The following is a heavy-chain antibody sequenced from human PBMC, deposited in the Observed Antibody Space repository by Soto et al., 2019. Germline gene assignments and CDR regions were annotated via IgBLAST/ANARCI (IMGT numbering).Heavy chain of an antibody. J-gene: IGHJ4*02. CDR1: SGSISSSNW. D-gene: IGHD4-17*01. CDR2: IYHSGST. Sequence: PSETLSLTCAVSSGSISSSNWWSWVRQPPGKGLEWIGEIYHSGSTNYNPSLKSRVAISVDKSKNQFSLKLSSVTAADTAVYYCARGTDDYGDSLDYWGQGTLVTVSS. CDR3: ARGTDDYGDSLDY. V-gene: IGHV4-4*02.